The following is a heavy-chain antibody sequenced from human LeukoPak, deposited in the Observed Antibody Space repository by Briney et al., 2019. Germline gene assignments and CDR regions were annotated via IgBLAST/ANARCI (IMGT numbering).Heavy chain of an antibody. CDR1: GGSISTYY. D-gene: IGHD3-22*01. CDR2: IYYSGST. J-gene: IGHJ3*02. V-gene: IGHV4-59*12. Sequence: PSETLSLTCTVSGGSISTYYWSWIRQPPGKGLEWIGYIYYSGSTNYNPSLKSRVTISVDTSKSQFSLKLSSVTAADTAVYYCASISVVRAFDIWGQGTMVTVSS. CDR3: ASISVVRAFDI.